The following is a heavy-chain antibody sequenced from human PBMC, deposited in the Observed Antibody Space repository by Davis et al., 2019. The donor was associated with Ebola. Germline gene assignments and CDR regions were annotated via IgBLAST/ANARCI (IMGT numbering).Heavy chain of an antibody. CDR1: GGSISSGGYY. Sequence: PSETLSLTCTVSGGSISSGGYYWSWIRQPPGKGLEWIGYIYYSGSTNYNPSLKSRVTISVDTSKNQFSLKLSSVTAADTAVYYCASSMVRGVIDYWGQGTLVTVSS. CDR2: IYYSGST. CDR3: ASSMVRGVIDY. D-gene: IGHD3-10*01. J-gene: IGHJ4*02. V-gene: IGHV4-61*08.